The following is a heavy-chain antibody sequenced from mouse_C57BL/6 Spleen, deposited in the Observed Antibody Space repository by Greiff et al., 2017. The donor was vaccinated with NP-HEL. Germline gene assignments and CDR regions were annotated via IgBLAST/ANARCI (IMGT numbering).Heavy chain of an antibody. CDR2: INPNNGGT. CDR3: ARRRGTNWEGDFDV. CDR1: GYTFTDYY. D-gene: IGHD4-1*01. Sequence: EVQLQQSGPELVKPGASVKISCKASGYTFTDYYMNWVKQSHGKSLEWIGDINPNNGGTSYNQKFKGKATLTVDKSSSTAYMELRSLTSEDSAVYYCARRRGTNWEGDFDVWGTGTTVTVSS. J-gene: IGHJ1*03. V-gene: IGHV1-26*01.